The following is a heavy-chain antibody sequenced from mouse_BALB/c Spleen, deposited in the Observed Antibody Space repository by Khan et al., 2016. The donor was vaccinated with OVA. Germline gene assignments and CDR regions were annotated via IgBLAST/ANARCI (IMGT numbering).Heavy chain of an antibody. CDR1: GFTFSSYS. CDR3: ASHLTGSFAY. CDR2: ISSAGDFT. Sequence: EVELVESGGDLVKPGGSLKLSCAASGFTFSSYSMSWVRQTPDERLEWVTTISSAGDFTYYPDSVKGRFTISRDKATNTLYLQMSSLKSEDTAMYYGASHLTGSFAYWGQGTLVTVSA. V-gene: IGHV5-6*01. J-gene: IGHJ3*01.